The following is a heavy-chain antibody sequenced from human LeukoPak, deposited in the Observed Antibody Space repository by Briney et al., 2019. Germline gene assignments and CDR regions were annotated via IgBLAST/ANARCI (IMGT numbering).Heavy chain of an antibody. J-gene: IGHJ4*02. CDR3: ARGHWGPHY. Sequence: GGSLRLSCAVSGLTFSNFWMSWVRQAPGKGPEWVASIKQDGSDTYYMDSVKGRFTISRDNAENSLHLQMSSLRADDTAVYYCARGHWGPHYWGQGTLVTVSS. D-gene: IGHD7-27*01. CDR2: IKQDGSDT. CDR1: GLTFSNFW. V-gene: IGHV3-7*01.